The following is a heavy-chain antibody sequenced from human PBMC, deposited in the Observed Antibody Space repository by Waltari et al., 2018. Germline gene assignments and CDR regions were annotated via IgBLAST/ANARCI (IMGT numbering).Heavy chain of an antibody. J-gene: IGHJ4*02. CDR2: IYHSWST. CDR1: GFTFSSYW. V-gene: IGHV4-4*02. D-gene: IGHD2-15*01. CDR3: ARRYCSGGSCYLDY. Sequence: VQLVESGGGLVQPGGSLRLSCAASGFTFSSYWMSWVHQAPGKGLEWIGEIYHSWSTIDNPSLKRRVTISVYKSKNHFSLKLSSVTAADTAVYYCARRYCSGGSCYLDYWGQGTLVTVSS.